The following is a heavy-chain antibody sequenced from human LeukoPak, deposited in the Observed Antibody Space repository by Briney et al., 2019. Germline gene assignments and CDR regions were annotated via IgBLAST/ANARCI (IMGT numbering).Heavy chain of an antibody. J-gene: IGHJ4*02. D-gene: IGHD3-22*01. Sequence: ASVKVSCKASGYTFTCYYMHWVRQAPGQGLEWMGWINPNSGGTNYAQKFQGRVTMTRDTSISTAYMELSRLRSDDTAVYYCARIPYPTMIVDFDYWGQGTLVTVSS. V-gene: IGHV1-2*02. CDR2: INPNSGGT. CDR3: ARIPYPTMIVDFDY. CDR1: GYTFTCYY.